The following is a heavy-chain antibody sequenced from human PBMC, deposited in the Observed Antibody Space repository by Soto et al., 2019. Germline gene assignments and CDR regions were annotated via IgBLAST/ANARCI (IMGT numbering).Heavy chain of an antibody. J-gene: IGHJ3*02. CDR3: ARWHGSSTNCRSNAFDI. Sequence: ASVKVSCKASGYTFISYGISWVRQAPGQGLEWVGWITTYNDNTHYAQKFQGRVTMTTDTSTTTAYMEVRSLRSDDTAVYYCARWHGSSTNCRSNAFDIWGQGTMVTVS. CDR2: ITTYNDNT. D-gene: IGHD2-2*01. V-gene: IGHV1-18*01. CDR1: GYTFISYG.